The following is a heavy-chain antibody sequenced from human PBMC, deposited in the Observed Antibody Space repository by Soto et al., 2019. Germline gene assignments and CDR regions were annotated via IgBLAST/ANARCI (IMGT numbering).Heavy chain of an antibody. CDR2: IYYSGST. Sequence: QVQLQESGPGLVKPSETLSLTCTVSGGSISKYYWSWIRQPPGKGLEWIGYIYYSGSTRYNPSLKSRVTISVDTSKNQFYLKLSSVTAADTAVYYCARHGPIAAAGTVFDYWGQGTLVTVSS. D-gene: IGHD6-13*01. CDR1: GGSISKYY. V-gene: IGHV4-59*08. CDR3: ARHGPIAAAGTVFDY. J-gene: IGHJ4*02.